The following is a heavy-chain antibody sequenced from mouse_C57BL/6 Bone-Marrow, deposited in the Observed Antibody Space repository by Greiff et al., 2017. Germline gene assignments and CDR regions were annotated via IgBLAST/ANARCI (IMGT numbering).Heavy chain of an antibody. CDR3: VRDPRYDYDEGYAMDY. J-gene: IGHJ4*01. D-gene: IGHD2-4*01. CDR1: GFTFNTYA. Sequence: EVQLVESGGGLVQPKGSLKLSCAASGFTFNTYAMHWVRQAPGKGLEWVARIRSKSSNYATYYADSVKDRFTISRDDSQSMLYLQMNNLKTEDTAMYYCVRDPRYDYDEGYAMDYWGQGTSVTVSS. CDR2: IRSKSSNYAT. V-gene: IGHV10-3*01.